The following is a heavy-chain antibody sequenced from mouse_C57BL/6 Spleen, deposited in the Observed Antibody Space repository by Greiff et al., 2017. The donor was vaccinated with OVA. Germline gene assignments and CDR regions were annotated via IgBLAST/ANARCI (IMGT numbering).Heavy chain of an antibody. D-gene: IGHD3-2*02. V-gene: IGHV1-80*01. Sequence: VQLQESGAELVKPGASVKISCKASGYAFISYWMNWVKQRPGKGLEWIGQIYPGDGDTNYNGKFKGKATLTADKSSSTAYMQLSSLTSEDSAVYFCAREGSSGPYFDYWGQGTTLTVSS. CDR3: AREGSSGPYFDY. CDR2: IYPGDGDT. CDR1: GYAFISYW. J-gene: IGHJ2*01.